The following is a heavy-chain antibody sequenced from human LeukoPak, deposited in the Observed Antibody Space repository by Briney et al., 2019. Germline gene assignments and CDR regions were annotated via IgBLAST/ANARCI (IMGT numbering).Heavy chain of an antibody. D-gene: IGHD5-24*01. CDR2: INPSGGST. Sequence: VKVSCKASGYTFTSYYMHWVRQAPGQGLERMGIINPSGGSTSYAQKFQGRVTMTRDTSTSTVYMELSSLRSEDTAVYYCARTERWLQLRYYFDYWGQGTLVTVSS. V-gene: IGHV1-46*03. CDR3: ARTERWLQLRYYFDY. J-gene: IGHJ4*02. CDR1: GYTFTSYY.